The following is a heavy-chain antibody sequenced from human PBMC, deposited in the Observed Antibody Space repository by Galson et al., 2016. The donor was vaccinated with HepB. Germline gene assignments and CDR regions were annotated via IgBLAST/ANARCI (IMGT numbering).Heavy chain of an antibody. D-gene: IGHD3-22*01. CDR1: GFTFDSYA. V-gene: IGHV3-23*01. Sequence: SLRLSCAASGFTFDSYAMNWVRQAPGKGLEWVSAVLASGLSTYYAASVRGRFTISRDNSKNTLSLQMDSLRAGDTAVYYCAKGSSGYYYVSDHWGQGTLVTVSS. J-gene: IGHJ4*02. CDR2: VLASGLST. CDR3: AKGSSGYYYVSDH.